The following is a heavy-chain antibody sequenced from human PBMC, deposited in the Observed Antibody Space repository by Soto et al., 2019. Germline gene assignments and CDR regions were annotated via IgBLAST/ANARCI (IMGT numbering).Heavy chain of an antibody. V-gene: IGHV4-31*03. CDR2: IYDSEST. CDR1: GASISSGGYY. Sequence: QVQLQESGPGLVKPSQTLSLTCTVSGASISSGGYYWSWIRQHPGKGLEWIGYIYDSESTYYNPSLGSRITISVDMSKNQFSLKLSSVTATDTAVYYCARHHMAATDMYFDYWGQGTLVTASS. J-gene: IGHJ4*02. CDR3: ARHHMAATDMYFDY. D-gene: IGHD6-19*01.